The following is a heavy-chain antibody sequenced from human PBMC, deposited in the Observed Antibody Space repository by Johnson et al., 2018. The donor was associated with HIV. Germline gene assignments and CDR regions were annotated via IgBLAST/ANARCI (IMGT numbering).Heavy chain of an antibody. Sequence: QVQLVESGGGVVQPGRSLRLSCAASGFTFSSYAMHWVRQAPGKGLEWVAVIWYDGSNKYYADSVQGRFTISRDNSKNTLYLQMNSLRAEDTAVYYCARGGLLSPDAFDIWGQGTMVTVPS. CDR3: ARGGLLSPDAFDI. CDR1: GFTFSSYA. V-gene: IGHV3-30*04. J-gene: IGHJ3*02. D-gene: IGHD2-21*02. CDR2: IWYDGSNK.